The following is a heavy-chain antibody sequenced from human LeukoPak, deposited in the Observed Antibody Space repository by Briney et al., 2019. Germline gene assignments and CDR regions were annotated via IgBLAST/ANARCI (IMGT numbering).Heavy chain of an antibody. CDR3: ARLVGLSTTASY. D-gene: IGHD5/OR15-5a*01. CDR1: GYTFIGYY. Sequence: GASVKVSCKASGYTFIGYYLHWVRQARGQALDWMGWINPTTGGTNYAQKFQDRVTMTRDTSTNTAYMELGRLTSDDTAVYYCARLVGLSTTASYWGQGTQVIVSS. J-gene: IGHJ4*02. V-gene: IGHV1-2*02. CDR2: INPTTGGT.